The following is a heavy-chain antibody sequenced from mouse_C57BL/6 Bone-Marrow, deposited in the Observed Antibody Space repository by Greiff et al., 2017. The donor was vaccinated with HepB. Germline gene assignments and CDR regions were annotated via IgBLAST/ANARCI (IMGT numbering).Heavy chain of an antibody. CDR2: INPNYGTT. CDR3: AIQSRQLRLRPWFAY. D-gene: IGHD3-2*02. V-gene: IGHV1-39*01. J-gene: IGHJ3*01. CDR1: GYSFTDYN. Sequence: VQLQQSGPELVKPGASVKISCKASGYSFTDYNMNWVKQSNGKSLEWIGVINPNYGTTSYNQKFKGKATLTVDQSSSTAYMQLNSLTSEDSAVYYCAIQSRQLRLRPWFAYWGQGTLVTVSA.